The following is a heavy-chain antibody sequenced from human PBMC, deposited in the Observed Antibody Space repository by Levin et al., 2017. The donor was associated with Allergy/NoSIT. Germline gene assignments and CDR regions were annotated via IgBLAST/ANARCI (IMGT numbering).Heavy chain of an antibody. V-gene: IGHV4-59*01. J-gene: IGHJ4*02. Sequence: SQTLSLTCTVSVGSISSYYWSWIRQPPGKGLEWIGYIYYSGSTNYNPSLKSRVTISVDTSRNQFSLKLSSVTAADTAVYYCARVGAAAGYYFDYWGQGTLVTVSS. CDR1: VGSISSYY. CDR3: ARVGAAAGYYFDY. D-gene: IGHD6-13*01. CDR2: IYYSGST.